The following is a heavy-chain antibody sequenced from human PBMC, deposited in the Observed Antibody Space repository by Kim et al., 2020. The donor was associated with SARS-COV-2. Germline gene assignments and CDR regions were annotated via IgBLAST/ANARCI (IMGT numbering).Heavy chain of an antibody. V-gene: IGHV4-39*01. J-gene: IGHJ4*02. CDR1: GGSITSSSSY. CDR3: ARLLGAAGTGIDY. Sequence: SETLSLTCTVSGGSITSSSSYWGWIRQPPGKELEWIGSIYYSGNTYYNPSLKSRVSISVDTSKNQFSLKLSSVTAADTAVYYCARLLGAAGTGIDYWGQGILVTVSS. CDR2: IYYSGNT. D-gene: IGHD6-13*01.